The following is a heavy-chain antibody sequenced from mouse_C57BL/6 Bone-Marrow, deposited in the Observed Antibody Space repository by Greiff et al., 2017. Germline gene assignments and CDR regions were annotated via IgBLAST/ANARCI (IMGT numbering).Heavy chain of an antibody. CDR1: GFNIKDDY. J-gene: IGHJ2*01. CDR2: IDPENGDT. CDR3: TTAVWLRRNY. V-gene: IGHV14-4*01. D-gene: IGHD2-2*01. Sequence: EVQLQQSGAELVRPGASVKLSCTASGFNIKDDYMHWVKQRPEQGLEWIGWIDPENGDTEYASKFQGKATITADTSTNTAYLQLSSLKSEDTAVYYCTTAVWLRRNYGGQGTTLTVSS.